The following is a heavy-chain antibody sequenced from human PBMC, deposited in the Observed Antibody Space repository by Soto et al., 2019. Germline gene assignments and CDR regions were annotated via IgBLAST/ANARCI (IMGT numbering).Heavy chain of an antibody. CDR2: IYYSGST. Sequence: SETLSLTCTVSGGSISSSSYYWGWIRQPPGKGLEWIGSIYYSGSTYYNPSLKSRVTISVDTSKNQFSLKLSSVTAADTAVYYCARQLREYSGHDRRSDSLNDYWGQGTLVTVSS. CDR1: GGSISSSSYY. CDR3: ARQLREYSGHDRRSDSLNDY. V-gene: IGHV4-39*01. J-gene: IGHJ4*02. D-gene: IGHD5-12*01.